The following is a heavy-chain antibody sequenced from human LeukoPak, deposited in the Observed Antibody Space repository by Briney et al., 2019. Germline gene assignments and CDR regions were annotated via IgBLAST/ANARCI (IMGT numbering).Heavy chain of an antibody. J-gene: IGHJ4*02. V-gene: IGHV3-21*04. D-gene: IGHD4/OR15-4a*01. CDR1: GFTFSSYS. CDR3: ARRAGAYSHPYDY. CDR2: IGSSSGYI. Sequence: PGGSLRLSCEASGFTFSSYSMNWVRQAPGKGLEWVSSIGSSSGYIYYADSVKGRFTISRDNAKNSLYLQMNSLRAEDTAVYYCARRAGAYSHPYDYWGQGTLVTVSS.